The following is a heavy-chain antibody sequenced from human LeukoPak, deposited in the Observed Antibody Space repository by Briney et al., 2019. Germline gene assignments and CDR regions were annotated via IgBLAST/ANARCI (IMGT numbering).Heavy chain of an antibody. CDR1: DYTFTSYG. D-gene: IGHD3-10*01. J-gene: IGHJ4*02. V-gene: IGHV1-18*01. Sequence: ASVKVSCKASDYTFTSYGISWVRQAPGQGLEWMGWISAYNGNTNYAQKLQGRVTMTTDTSTSTAYMELRSLRSDDTAVYYCARGRLSSGSYLDYFDYWGQGTLVTVSS. CDR2: ISAYNGNT. CDR3: ARGRLSSGSYLDYFDY.